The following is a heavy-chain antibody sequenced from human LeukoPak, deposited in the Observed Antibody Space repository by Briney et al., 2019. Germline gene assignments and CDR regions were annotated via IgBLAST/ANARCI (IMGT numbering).Heavy chain of an antibody. D-gene: IGHD6-19*01. J-gene: IGHJ4*02. CDR1: GFTFSSYA. CDR3: ARCQYNSSPDF. V-gene: IGHV3-11*03. Sequence: PGGSLRLSCAASGFTFSSYAMSWVRQAPGKGLEWVSYISSSSDYTSYADSVKGRFTISRDNAKRSLYLQMNTLRAEDTAVYYCARCQYNSSPDFWGQGTLVTVSS. CDR2: ISSSSDYT.